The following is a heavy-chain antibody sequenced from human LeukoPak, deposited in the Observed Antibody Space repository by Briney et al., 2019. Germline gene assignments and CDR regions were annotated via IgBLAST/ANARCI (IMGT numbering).Heavy chain of an antibody. Sequence: GGSLRLSCAASGFTFSSFSMIWVRQAPGKGLEWVANIKQDGSEKYYVDSVKGRFTISRDNAKNSLYLQMNSLRAEDTAVYYCARESRYGWYLFAFDNWFDPWGQGTLVTVSS. CDR1: GFTFSSFS. V-gene: IGHV3-7*03. J-gene: IGHJ5*02. CDR2: IKQDGSEK. D-gene: IGHD6-19*01. CDR3: ARESRYGWYLFAFDNWFDP.